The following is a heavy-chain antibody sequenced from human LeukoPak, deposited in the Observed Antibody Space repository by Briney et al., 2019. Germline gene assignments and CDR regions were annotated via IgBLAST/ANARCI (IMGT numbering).Heavy chain of an antibody. CDR3: AKDSAFYYIDV. CDR2: IRSKAYGGTT. Sequence: GGSLRLSCTASGFTFGDYAMSWFRQAPGKGLEWVGFIRSKAYGGTTEYAASVKGRFTISRDDSKSIAYLQMNSLKGDDTAVYYCAKDSAFYYIDVWGKGTTVIISS. D-gene: IGHD3-10*01. J-gene: IGHJ6*03. V-gene: IGHV3-49*03. CDR1: GFTFGDYA.